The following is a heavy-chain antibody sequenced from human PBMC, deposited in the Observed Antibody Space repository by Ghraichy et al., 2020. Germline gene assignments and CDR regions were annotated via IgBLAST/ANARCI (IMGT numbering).Heavy chain of an antibody. CDR1: GFPFNNYA. Sequence: GALRLSCAVSGFPFNNYAMSWVRQAPGKGLEWVSGIYESGDTTFYADSVKGRFTISRDNSKNTVSLQMNSLRVEDTAVYYCAKDFCTDERCDTFFDDWGQGTLVTVSS. J-gene: IGHJ4*02. CDR3: AKDFCTDERCDTFFDD. V-gene: IGHV3-23*01. CDR2: IYESGDTT. D-gene: IGHD2-8*01.